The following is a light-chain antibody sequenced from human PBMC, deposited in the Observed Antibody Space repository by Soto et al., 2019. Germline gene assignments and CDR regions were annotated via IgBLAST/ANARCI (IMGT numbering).Light chain of an antibody. CDR3: QQYGSSPRT. CDR2: DAS. Sequence: ENVLTQSPGTLSLSPGERATLSCRASQSVSSSYLAWYQQKPGQAPRLLICDASSRATGIPDRFSGSGSGTDFSLTISRLEPEDFAVYFCQQYGSSPRTFGQGTKVEIK. V-gene: IGKV3-20*01. J-gene: IGKJ1*01. CDR1: QSVSSSY.